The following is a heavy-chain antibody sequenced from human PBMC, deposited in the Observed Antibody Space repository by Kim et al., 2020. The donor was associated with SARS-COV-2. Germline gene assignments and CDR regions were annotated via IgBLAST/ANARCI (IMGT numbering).Heavy chain of an antibody. Sequence: GGSLRLSCAASGFTFSGSAVHWVRQASGKGLEWLGRIRSKAKSHATEYAASIRGRFTISRDDSKNTAYLQMNSLNTEDTAVYYCTRNLSSWGQGTLVTVSS. CDR3: TRNLSS. V-gene: IGHV3-73*01. CDR1: GFTFSGSA. CDR2: IRSKAKSHAT. J-gene: IGHJ5*02.